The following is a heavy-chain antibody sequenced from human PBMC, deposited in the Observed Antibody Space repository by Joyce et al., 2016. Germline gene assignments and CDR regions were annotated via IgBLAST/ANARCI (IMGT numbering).Heavy chain of an antibody. D-gene: IGHD2-8*01. Sequence: EVQLVESGGGLVKPGGSLRLSCAASGFTFSSYSMSWVRQAPGKGVGWVSSLSSSSSYIKYTDSVKGRFTISRDNAKNSLYLQMNSLRVEDTAVYYCARSSYTNGIFDYWGQGTLVTVSS. CDR2: LSSSSSYI. CDR3: ARSSYTNGIFDY. J-gene: IGHJ4*02. V-gene: IGHV3-21*01. CDR1: GFTFSSYS.